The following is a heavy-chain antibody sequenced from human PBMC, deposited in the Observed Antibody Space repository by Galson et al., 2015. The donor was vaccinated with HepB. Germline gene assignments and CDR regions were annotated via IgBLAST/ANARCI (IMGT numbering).Heavy chain of an antibody. Sequence: ETLSLTCTVSGGSISPYYWIWIRQPPGKGLEWIGYISYSGDTNYNPSLKSRATISGDASKRQFSLKLTSVTAADTAKYFCARAVGGTYYFDYWGQGVLVTVSS. V-gene: IGHV4-59*01. CDR3: ARAVGGTYYFDY. D-gene: IGHD1-26*01. CDR2: ISYSGDT. CDR1: GGSISPYY. J-gene: IGHJ4*02.